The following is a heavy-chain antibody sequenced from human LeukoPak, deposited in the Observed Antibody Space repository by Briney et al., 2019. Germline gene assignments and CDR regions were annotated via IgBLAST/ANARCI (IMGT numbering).Heavy chain of an antibody. Sequence: GGYLRLSCSASGFTFSSYGMHWVPQAPDKGREWVAFIPYDGSNKYYADPVKCGFTISRDNSKNTLYLKINILRSQSTDLYYCAKDGIGGIYCDSSGYFDNWGQGTLVTVSS. J-gene: IGHJ4*02. D-gene: IGHD3-22*01. CDR1: GFTFSSYG. CDR2: IPYDGSNK. V-gene: IGHV3-30*02. CDR3: AKDGIGGIYCDSSGYFDN.